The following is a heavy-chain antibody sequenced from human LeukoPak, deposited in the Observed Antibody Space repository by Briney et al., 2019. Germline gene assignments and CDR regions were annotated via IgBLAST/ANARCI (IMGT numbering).Heavy chain of an antibody. J-gene: IGHJ4*02. CDR1: GYSISSGYY. Sequence: PSETLSLTCTVSGYSISSGYYWGWIRQPPGKGLEWIGSIYHSGSTYYNPSLKSRVTISVDTSKNQFSLKLSSVTAADTAVYYCARLLWFGEINWGQGTLVTVSS. CDR3: ARLLWFGEIN. D-gene: IGHD3-10*01. V-gene: IGHV4-38-2*02. CDR2: IYHSGST.